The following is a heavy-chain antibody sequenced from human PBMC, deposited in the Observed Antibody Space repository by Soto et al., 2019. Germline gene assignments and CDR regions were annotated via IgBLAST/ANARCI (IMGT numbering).Heavy chain of an antibody. CDR2: INGGDGPT. Sequence: EVHLLESGGALVQPGGSLRLSCAASGFTFNQYTMSWVRQVPGRGLEWVSGINGGDGPTYYADSVKGRFPISRDNSQNTLYLQMNSLRVEDTAIYYCAKDKRPDGAWDFAYWGQGTLVTVSS. J-gene: IGHJ4*02. CDR3: AKDKRPDGAWDFAY. V-gene: IGHV3-23*01. CDR1: GFTFNQYT. D-gene: IGHD4-17*01.